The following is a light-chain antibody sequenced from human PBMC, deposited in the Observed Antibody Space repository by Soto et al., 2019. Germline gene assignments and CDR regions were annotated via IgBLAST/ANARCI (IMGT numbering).Light chain of an antibody. CDR1: QSVSSSY. V-gene: IGKV3-20*01. CDR2: GAS. Sequence: EIVVTQSPGTLSLSPGERATLSCRASQSVSSSYLAWYQQKPGQAPRLLIYGASSRATGIPDRFNGRGSGTDFTLTISRLEPEDFAVYYCQRYGSSLFTFGPGTKLDIK. CDR3: QRYGSSLFT. J-gene: IGKJ3*01.